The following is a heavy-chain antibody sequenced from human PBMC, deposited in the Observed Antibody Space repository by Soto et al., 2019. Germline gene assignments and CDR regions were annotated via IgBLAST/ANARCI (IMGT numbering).Heavy chain of an antibody. V-gene: IGHV4-34*01. CDR3: ARGDDYGDYGSGYYYYMDV. D-gene: IGHD4-17*01. CDR2: INHSGST. CDR1: GGSFSGYY. J-gene: IGHJ6*03. Sequence: SETLSLTCAVYGGSFSGYYWSWIRQPPGKGLEWIGEINHSGSTNYNPSLKSRVTISVDTSKNQFSLKLSSVTAADTAVYYCARGDDYGDYGSGYYYYMDVWDKGTTVTVSS.